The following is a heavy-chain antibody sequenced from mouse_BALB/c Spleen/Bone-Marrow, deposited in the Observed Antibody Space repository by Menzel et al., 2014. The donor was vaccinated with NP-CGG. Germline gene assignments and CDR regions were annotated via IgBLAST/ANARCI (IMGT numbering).Heavy chain of an antibody. V-gene: IGHV1-18*01. Sequence: EVELQESGPELVKPGASMKISCKASGYSFTDYTMNWVKQSHGKNLEWIGLINTYNGGTKYNQKFKGKATLTIDKSSSTAYMELLSLTSEDSTVYYCTSHSPFAYWGQGTLATVSA. J-gene: IGHJ3*01. D-gene: IGHD3-1*01. CDR3: TSHSPFAY. CDR1: GYSFTDYT. CDR2: INTYNGGT.